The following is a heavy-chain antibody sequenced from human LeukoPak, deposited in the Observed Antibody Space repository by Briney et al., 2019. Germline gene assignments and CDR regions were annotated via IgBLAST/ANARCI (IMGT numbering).Heavy chain of an antibody. CDR2: IYTSGST. D-gene: IGHD5-18*01. V-gene: IGHV4-4*07. J-gene: IGHJ4*02. Sequence: PSETLSLTCTVSGGSISSYYWSWIRQPAGKGLEWIGRIYTSGSTNYNPSLKSRVTMSVDTSKNQFSLKLSSVTAADTAVYYCEASQVGGYSYGSYFDYWGQGTLVTVSS. CDR3: EASQVGGYSYGSYFDY. CDR1: GGSISSYY.